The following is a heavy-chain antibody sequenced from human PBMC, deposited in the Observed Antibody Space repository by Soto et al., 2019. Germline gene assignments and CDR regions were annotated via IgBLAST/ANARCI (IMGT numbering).Heavy chain of an antibody. J-gene: IGHJ4*02. CDR1: GGSFSGYY. CDR2: INHSGST. V-gene: IGHV4-34*01. Sequence: SATLSLPCAVNGGSFSGYYWSWIRQPPGKGLEWIGEINHSGSTNYNPSLKSRVTISVDMSKNQFSLKLSSVTAADTAVYYCARGRPPGSYRLGGSDYWCQGTLVTVSS. CDR3: ARGRPPGSYRLGGSDY. D-gene: IGHD2-15*01.